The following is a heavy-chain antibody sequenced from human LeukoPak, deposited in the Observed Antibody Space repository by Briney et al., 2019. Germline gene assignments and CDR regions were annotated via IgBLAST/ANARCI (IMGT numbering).Heavy chain of an antibody. CDR1: GFTFSSYA. D-gene: IGHD3-9*01. Sequence: GSLRLSCAASGFTFSSYAMSWVRQAPGKGLEWVSAISGSGGSTYYADSVKGRFTISRDNSKNTLYLQMSSLRVEDTAVYYCARDRGKLRYFDLWGQGTLLTVSS. CDR3: ARDRGKLRYFDL. V-gene: IGHV3-23*01. J-gene: IGHJ4*02. CDR2: ISGSGGST.